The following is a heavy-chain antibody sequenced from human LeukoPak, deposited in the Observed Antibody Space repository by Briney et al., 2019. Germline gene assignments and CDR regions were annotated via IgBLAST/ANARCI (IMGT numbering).Heavy chain of an antibody. CDR3: AKASLLAAAGRVRTKKLGTPVDY. CDR2: IGGSGGST. D-gene: IGHD6-13*01. CDR1: GFTFSSYD. J-gene: IGHJ4*02. V-gene: IGHV3-23*01. Sequence: RGSKRFACGATGFTFSSYDMTGVRQALRKGLEWVSAIGGSGGSTYYADSVKGRVTISRDNAKNTLYLPMKSLRAEDTDVYSCAKASLLAAAGRVRTKKLGTPVDYWGQGTLVTVSS.